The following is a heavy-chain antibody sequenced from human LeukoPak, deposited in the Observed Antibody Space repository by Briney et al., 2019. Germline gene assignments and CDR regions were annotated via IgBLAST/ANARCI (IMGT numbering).Heavy chain of an antibody. CDR3: ARVNVAVVVDATLDYFYYYMDV. V-gene: IGHV1-8*01. CDR2: MNTNSGNT. D-gene: IGHD2-15*01. J-gene: IGHJ6*03. CDR1: RYTFTSYD. Sequence: SVKVSCKASRYTFTSYDINSVGQAAGHGGEWMGWMNTNSGNTGFAEKFKGRVTMTRNTSISTASMELSSLRSEDTVVYFCARVNVAVVVDATLDYFYYYMDVWGKGTTVTISS.